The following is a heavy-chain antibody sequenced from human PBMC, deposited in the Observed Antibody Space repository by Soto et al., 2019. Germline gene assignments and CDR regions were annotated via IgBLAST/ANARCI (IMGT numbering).Heavy chain of an antibody. Sequence: QITLKESGPTLVKPTQTLTLTCTFSGFSLGTRGVGVGWIRQPPGKALEWLALIYWDDDKRYSPSLKSRLTITQDPSKNQVVLTMTNMDPGDSATYYCARDSSGWYGFDYWGQGTLATVSS. CDR2: IYWDDDK. J-gene: IGHJ4*02. D-gene: IGHD6-19*01. CDR3: ARDSSGWYGFDY. CDR1: GFSLGTRGVG. V-gene: IGHV2-5*02.